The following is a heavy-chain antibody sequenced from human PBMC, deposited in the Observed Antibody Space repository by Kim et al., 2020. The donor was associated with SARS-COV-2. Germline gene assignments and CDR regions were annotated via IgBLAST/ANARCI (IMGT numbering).Heavy chain of an antibody. CDR3: ARDRGGLKHYMDV. CDR2: IHYSGST. Sequence: SETLSLTCSVSGGSISRDYWSWIRQPPGKGLEWIGYIHYSGSTTYNPSLESRVAISIDTSQNQFSLNLRSVTAADTALYYCARDRGGLKHYMDVWGKGTAVTISS. V-gene: IGHV4-59*01. J-gene: IGHJ6*03. D-gene: IGHD3-10*01. CDR1: GGSISRDY.